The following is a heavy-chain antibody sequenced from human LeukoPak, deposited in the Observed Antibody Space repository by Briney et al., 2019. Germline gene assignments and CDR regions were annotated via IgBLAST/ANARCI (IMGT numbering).Heavy chain of an antibody. V-gene: IGHV4-34*01. CDR3: AREGMVVVVPAAIPRAFDI. J-gene: IGHJ3*02. CDR1: GGSFSGYY. D-gene: IGHD2-2*02. Sequence: PSETLSLTCAVYGGSFSGYYWSWIRQPPGKGLEWLGEINHSGSTNYNPSLKSRVTISVDTSKNQFSLKLSSVTAADTAVYYCAREGMVVVVPAAIPRAFDIWGQGTMVTVSS. CDR2: INHSGST.